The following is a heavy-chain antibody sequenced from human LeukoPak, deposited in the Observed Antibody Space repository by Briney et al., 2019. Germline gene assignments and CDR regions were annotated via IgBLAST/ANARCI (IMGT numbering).Heavy chain of an antibody. V-gene: IGHV3-30*02. CDR2: IRYDGSNK. CDR3: AKDKPGGYYYDSSGYYFPDY. D-gene: IGHD3-22*01. J-gene: IGHJ4*02. CDR1: GFTFSSYG. Sequence: GGSLRLSCAASGFTFSSYGMHWLRQAPGKGLEWVAFIRYDGSNKYYADSVKGRFTISRDNSKNTLYLQMNSLRAEDTAVYYCAKDKPGGYYYDSSGYYFPDYWGQGTLVTVSS.